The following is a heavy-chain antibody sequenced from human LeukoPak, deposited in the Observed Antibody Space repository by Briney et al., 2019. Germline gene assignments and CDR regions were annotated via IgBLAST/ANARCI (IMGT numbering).Heavy chain of an antibody. CDR3: AKAERYFRYYYYYGMDV. Sequence: PGRSLRLSCAASGFTFDDYAMHWVRQAPGKGPEWVSGISWNSGSIGYADSVKGRFTISRDNAKNSLYLQMNSLRAEDTALYYCAKAERYFRYYYYYGMDVWGQGTTVTVSS. D-gene: IGHD3-9*01. CDR2: ISWNSGSI. V-gene: IGHV3-9*01. J-gene: IGHJ6*02. CDR1: GFTFDDYA.